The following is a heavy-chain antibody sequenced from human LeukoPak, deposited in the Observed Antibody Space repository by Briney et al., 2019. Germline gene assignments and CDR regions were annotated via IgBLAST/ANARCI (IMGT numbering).Heavy chain of an antibody. CDR3: AKDLGVQWLVPYYFDY. Sequence: GGSLRLSCAASGFTFSNYGMHWVRQAPGKGLEWVAVISYDGSNKYYADSVKGRFTISRDNSKNTLYLQMNSLRAEDTAVYYCAKDLGVQWLVPYYFDYWGQGTLVTVSS. J-gene: IGHJ4*02. CDR1: GFTFSNYG. D-gene: IGHD6-19*01. CDR2: ISYDGSNK. V-gene: IGHV3-30*18.